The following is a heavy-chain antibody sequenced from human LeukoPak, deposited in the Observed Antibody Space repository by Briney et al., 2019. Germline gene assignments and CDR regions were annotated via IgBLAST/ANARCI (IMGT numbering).Heavy chain of an antibody. V-gene: IGHV4-34*01. D-gene: IGHD2/OR15-2a*01. J-gene: IGHJ6*02. Sequence: SETLSLTCAVYGGSFSGYYWTWVRQPPGKGLEWIGEINHSGSSKYNPSLKSRVSILVDTSKNQFSLKLTSVTAADTAVYYCARAHSIASYYYGMDVWGQGTTVTVSS. CDR3: ARAHSIASYYYGMDV. CDR1: GGSFSGYY. CDR2: INHSGSS.